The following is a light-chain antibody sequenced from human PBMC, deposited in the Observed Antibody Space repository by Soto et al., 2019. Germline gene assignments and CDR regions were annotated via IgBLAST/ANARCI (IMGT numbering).Light chain of an antibody. Sequence: QSVLTQPASVSGSPGQSITSSCSGTSSDIGSYDHVAWYQQFPGKSPKLIIYAVSDRPSGVSDRFSGSKSGISASLTISGLQTEDEADYYCISYNDRQSYLFGTGTNVTVL. V-gene: IGLV2-14*03. CDR2: AVS. CDR3: ISYNDRQSYL. CDR1: SSDIGSYDH. J-gene: IGLJ1*01.